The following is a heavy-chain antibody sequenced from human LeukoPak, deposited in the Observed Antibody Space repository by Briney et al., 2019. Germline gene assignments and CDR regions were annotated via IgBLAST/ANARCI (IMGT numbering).Heavy chain of an antibody. CDR1: GGSFSGYY. D-gene: IGHD2-2*01. J-gene: IGHJ4*02. CDR3: ARDLLVKDIVVVPAGF. CDR2: IYTSGST. V-gene: IGHV4-59*10. Sequence: SETLSLTCAVYGGSFSGYYWSWIRQPPGKGLEWIGRIYTSGSTNYNPSLKSRVTISVDTSKNQFSLKLSSVTAADTAVYYCARDLLVKDIVVVPAGFWGQGTLVTVSS.